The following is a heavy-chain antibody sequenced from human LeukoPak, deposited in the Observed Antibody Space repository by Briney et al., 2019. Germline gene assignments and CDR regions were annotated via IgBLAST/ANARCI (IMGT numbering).Heavy chain of an antibody. D-gene: IGHD1-1*01. CDR1: RFTFSSYE. CDR2: FYASGSI. J-gene: IGHJ6*03. V-gene: IGHV3-53*01. CDR3: ARLEKNSYYYMDV. Sequence: PGGSLRLSCAASRFTFSSYEMKWVRQAPGKGLEWVSVFYASGSIYYADSVKGRFTISRDNSENTVFLQMNTLRAEDTAVYYCARLEKNSYYYMDVWGKGTTVTVSS.